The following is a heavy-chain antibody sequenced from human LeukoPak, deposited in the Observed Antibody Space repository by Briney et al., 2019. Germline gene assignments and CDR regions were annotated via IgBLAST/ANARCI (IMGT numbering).Heavy chain of an antibody. CDR3: ARSRGWSSYYYYYYMDV. CDR2: INPNSGGT. J-gene: IGHJ6*03. D-gene: IGHD6-19*01. CDR1: GYTFTGYY. Sequence: GASVKVSCKASGYTFTGYYMHWVRQAPGQGLEWMGWINPNSGGTNYAQKLQGRVTMTTDTSTSTAYMELRSLRSDDTAVYYCARSRGWSSYYYYYYMDVWGKGTTVTVSS. V-gene: IGHV1-2*02.